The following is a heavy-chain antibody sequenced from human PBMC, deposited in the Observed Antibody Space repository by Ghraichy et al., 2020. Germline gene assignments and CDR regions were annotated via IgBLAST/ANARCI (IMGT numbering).Heavy chain of an antibody. CDR2: INYSGIP. Sequence: SETLSLTCAVSGASISTSNYYWGWIRQPPGKGLEWIGTINYSGIPYYNPSLKSRVTISLDTSKNQFSLKVNSVTAADTAVYYCARLFYYNLPNYWGQGTLVTVSS. D-gene: IGHD2-8*01. J-gene: IGHJ4*02. V-gene: IGHV4-39*01. CDR3: ARLFYYNLPNY. CDR1: GASISTSNYY.